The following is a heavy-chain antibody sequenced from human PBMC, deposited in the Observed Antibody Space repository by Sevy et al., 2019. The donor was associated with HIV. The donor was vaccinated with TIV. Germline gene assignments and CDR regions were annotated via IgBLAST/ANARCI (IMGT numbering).Heavy chain of an antibody. CDR1: GFTFSSYW. CDR2: MRQDGSEK. J-gene: IGHJ4*02. CDR3: ARGIYGSGSRLGLGY. V-gene: IGHV3-7*01. Sequence: GGSLRLSCAASGFTFSSYWMTWVRQAPGKGLEWVANMRQDGSEKYYVDSLNGRFTIYRDNARNSLYLQMNRLRAEETAVYYCARGIYGSGSRLGLGYWGQGTLVTVSS. D-gene: IGHD3-10*01.